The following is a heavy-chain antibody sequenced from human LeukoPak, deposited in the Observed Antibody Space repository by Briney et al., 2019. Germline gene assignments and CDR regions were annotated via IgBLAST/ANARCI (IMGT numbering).Heavy chain of an antibody. J-gene: IGHJ4*02. CDR2: INHSGST. Sequence: PSETLSLTCAVYGGSFSGYYWSWIRQPPGKGLEWIGEINHSGSTNYNPSLKSRVTISVDTSKNQFSLKLSSVTAADTAVYYCARVGGSYSLGYWGQGTLVTVSS. CDR1: GGSFSGYY. D-gene: IGHD1-26*01. V-gene: IGHV4-34*01. CDR3: ARVGGSYSLGY.